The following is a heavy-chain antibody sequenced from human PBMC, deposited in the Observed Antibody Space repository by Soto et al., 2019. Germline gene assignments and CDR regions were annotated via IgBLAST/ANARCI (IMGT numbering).Heavy chain of an antibody. CDR2: ISTTSTYI. D-gene: IGHD3-10*02. CDR3: ARDYVMDV. J-gene: IGHJ6*02. Sequence: EVQLVESGGVLVKPGGSLRLSCAASGFTFSGFAMNWVRQSPGKGLEWVSSISTTSTYIYYADSVKGRFTISRDNANNSLPLQMNDLRAEVTAVYYCARDYVMDVWGQGTTVTVSS. CDR1: GFTFSGFA. V-gene: IGHV3-21*01.